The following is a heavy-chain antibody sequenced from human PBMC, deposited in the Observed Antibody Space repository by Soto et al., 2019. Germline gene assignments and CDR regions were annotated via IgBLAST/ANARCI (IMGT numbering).Heavy chain of an antibody. CDR2: VFGNGAGTP. V-gene: IGHV4-4*07. CDR3: ARDLPPYDRSRQAAGAFED. D-gene: IGHD3-22*01. Sequence: QVQLQESGPGLVRPSETLSLTCSVSGSSFTGDYWGWIRQPTGKGLEWIGRVFGNGAGTPIYNSSLKNRVTMSVDSSIKQFSLKLTSVTAADTAVYYCARDLPPYDRSRQAAGAFEDWGQGILVAVSS. J-gene: IGHJ4*02. CDR1: GSSFTGDY.